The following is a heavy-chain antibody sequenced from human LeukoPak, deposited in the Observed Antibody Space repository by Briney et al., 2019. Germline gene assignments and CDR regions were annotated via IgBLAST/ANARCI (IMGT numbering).Heavy chain of an antibody. J-gene: IGHJ4*02. Sequence: GASVKVSCKASGGTFSSYAISWVRQAPGQGLEWMGWISAYNGNTNYAQKLQGRVTMTRDTSISTAYMELSRLRSDDTAVYYCARISRVAGTYDYWGQGTLVTVSS. CDR3: ARISRVAGTYDY. V-gene: IGHV1-18*01. D-gene: IGHD6-19*01. CDR1: GGTFSSYA. CDR2: ISAYNGNT.